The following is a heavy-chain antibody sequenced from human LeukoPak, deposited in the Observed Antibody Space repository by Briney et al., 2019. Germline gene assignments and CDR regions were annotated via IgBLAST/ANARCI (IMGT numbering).Heavy chain of an antibody. Sequence: GGSLRLSCAASGFTFSSYAMSWIRQAPGKGLEWVSAISGSAGSTYYADSVKGRFTISRDKSKNTVYLQMNSLRAEDTAIYYCAKDTLVVVTLGDYFDYWGQGTLVTVSS. J-gene: IGHJ4*02. CDR1: GFTFSSYA. D-gene: IGHD2-21*02. V-gene: IGHV3-23*01. CDR2: ISGSAGST. CDR3: AKDTLVVVTLGDYFDY.